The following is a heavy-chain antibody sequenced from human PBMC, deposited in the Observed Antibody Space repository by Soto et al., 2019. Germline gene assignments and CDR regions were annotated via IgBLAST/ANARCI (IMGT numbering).Heavy chain of an antibody. J-gene: IGHJ3*02. D-gene: IGHD3-22*01. CDR3: ARDYYDSSGRYSDPFHI. Sequence: QVQLQESGPGLVRPSQTLSLTCTVSGGSISSGGYYWSWIRQHPGKGLEYIGYIYYSGVTYYNPSLKSRVTISVDTSKNQFSLKLRSVTGADTAVYFCARDYYDSSGRYSDPFHIWGQGTRVTVSS. V-gene: IGHV4-31*03. CDR1: GGSISSGGYY. CDR2: IYYSGVT.